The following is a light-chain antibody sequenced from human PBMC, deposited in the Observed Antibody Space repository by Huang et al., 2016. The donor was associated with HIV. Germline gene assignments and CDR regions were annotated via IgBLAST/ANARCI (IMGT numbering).Light chain of an antibody. CDR1: RGISNS. V-gene: IGKV1-NL1*01. J-gene: IGKJ4*01. CDR2: DAS. CDR3: QQYYNTTLS. Sequence: DIKMTQSPSSLSASVGDRVTITCRASRGISNSLAWYQQQPGKAPKLLLYDASRLQGGVPSRFSGSGSRTDYTLTISSLQPEDSANYYCQQYYNTTLSFGGGTKVEIK.